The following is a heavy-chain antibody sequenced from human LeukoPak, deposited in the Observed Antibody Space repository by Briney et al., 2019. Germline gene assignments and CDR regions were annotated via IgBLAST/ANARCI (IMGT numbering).Heavy chain of an antibody. CDR1: GFTFSSYE. CDR2: ISGSGSAI. V-gene: IGHV3-48*03. Sequence: GGSLRLSCAASGFTFSSYEMNWVRQAPGEGLEWVSYISGSGSAIYYADSVKGRFTISRDNAKNSLYLQMNSLRAEDTAVYYCARDGYHYYGSGTYFGYYYMDVWGKGTTVTISS. J-gene: IGHJ6*03. CDR3: ARDGYHYYGSGTYFGYYYMDV. D-gene: IGHD3-10*01.